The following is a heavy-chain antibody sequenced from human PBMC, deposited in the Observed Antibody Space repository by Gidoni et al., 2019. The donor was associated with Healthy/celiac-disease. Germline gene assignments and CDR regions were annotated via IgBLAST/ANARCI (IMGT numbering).Heavy chain of an antibody. Sequence: QLQLQESGPRLVKPSATLYLSCPVSGDSVSNPDYYWGWGRQPPGKGLEWIGTVYYRGTTYYNPSLKSRVTILVHTSLNQFSLRLSSVTAADTAIYYCARDIRYSSSWSHFDFWGQGTLATVSP. CDR3: ARDIRYSSSWSHFDF. J-gene: IGHJ4*02. V-gene: IGHV4-39*07. CDR1: GDSVSNPDYY. CDR2: VYYRGTT. D-gene: IGHD6-13*01.